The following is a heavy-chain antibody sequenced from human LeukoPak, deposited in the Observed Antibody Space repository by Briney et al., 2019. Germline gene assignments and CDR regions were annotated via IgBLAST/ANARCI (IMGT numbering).Heavy chain of an antibody. CDR1: GYPFSGYY. CDR3: ARGDEWELAVDY. CDR2: IKPKSGDT. J-gene: IGHJ4*02. V-gene: IGHV1-2*02. Sequence: ASVKVSCKASGYPFSGYYINWVRYGPGQGLEWMGWIKPKSGDTNYAQKFQGRLTMTRDTTISTVYMELNRLRSDDTAVYYCARGDEWELAVDYWGQGTLITVSS. D-gene: IGHD1-26*01.